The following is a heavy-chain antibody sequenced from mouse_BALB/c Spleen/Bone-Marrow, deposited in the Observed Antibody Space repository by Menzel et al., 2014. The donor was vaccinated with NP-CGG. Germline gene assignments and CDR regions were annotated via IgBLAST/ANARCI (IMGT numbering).Heavy chain of an antibody. D-gene: IGHD2-14*01. CDR3: ARHHRYAYYIDY. CDR1: GFAFTNSW. Sequence: VQLQQPGSVLVRPGASVKLSCKASGFAFTNSWMHWAKQRPGQGLEWIGEILPNSGNSNYNEKFKGKATLTVDTSSNTAYVDRSNLTLEYSAVYDCARHHRYAYYIDYWGQGTTLTVSS. V-gene: IGHV1S130*01. J-gene: IGHJ2*01. CDR2: ILPNSGNS.